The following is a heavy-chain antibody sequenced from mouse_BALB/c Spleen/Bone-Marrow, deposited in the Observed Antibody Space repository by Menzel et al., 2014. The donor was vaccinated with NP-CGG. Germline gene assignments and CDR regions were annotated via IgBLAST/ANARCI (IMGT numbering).Heavy chain of an antibody. D-gene: IGHD2-4*01. CDR3: ARFFYDYDGPWFAY. CDR2: INPSSGYT. Sequence: ESGAELARPGASGKMSCKASGYTFTSYTIHWVKQRPGQGLEWIGYINPSSGYTNYNQKFKDKATLTADKSSSTAYMQLGSLTSEDSAVYYCARFFYDYDGPWFAYWGQGTLVTVSA. CDR1: GYTFTSYT. V-gene: IGHV1-4*01. J-gene: IGHJ3*01.